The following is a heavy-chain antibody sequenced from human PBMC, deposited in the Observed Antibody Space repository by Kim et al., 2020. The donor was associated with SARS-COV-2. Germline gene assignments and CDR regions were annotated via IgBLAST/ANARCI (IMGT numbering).Heavy chain of an antibody. J-gene: IGHJ4*02. V-gene: IGHV4-59*13. CDR1: GAPISSYY. D-gene: IGHD4-4*01. CDR3: ARWDYSDNAGLVH. Sequence: SETLSLTCTASGAPISSYYWVWVRQPPGKGLEWMATFFRSGSTSSNPSLKSRVTISADTSNHQFSLQLSSVTAADTAVYYCARWDYSDNAGLVHWGQGTLVTVSS. CDR2: FFRSGST.